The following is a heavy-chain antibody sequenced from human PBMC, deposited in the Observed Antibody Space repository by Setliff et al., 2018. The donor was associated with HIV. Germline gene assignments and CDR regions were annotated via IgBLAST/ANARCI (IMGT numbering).Heavy chain of an antibody. V-gene: IGHV1-2*06. J-gene: IGHJ4*02. CDR3: AKGQGPVDY. Sequence: ASVKVSCKASGYTFTGYYMHWVRQAPGQGLEWMGRISPNYGGTHYPQKFQGRVALTRDTSIRTAYMELSGLRADDTAVYYCAKGQGPVDYWGQGTLVTVSS. CDR1: GYTFTGYY. CDR2: ISPNYGGT.